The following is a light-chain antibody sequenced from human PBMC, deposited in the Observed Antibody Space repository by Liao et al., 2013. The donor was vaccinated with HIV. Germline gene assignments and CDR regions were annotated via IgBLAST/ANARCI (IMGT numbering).Light chain of an antibody. CDR2: QDS. J-gene: IGLJ1*01. CDR1: KLGDKY. V-gene: IGLV3-1*01. Sequence: SYELTQPPSVSVSPGQTASITCSGDKLGDKYACWYQQKPGQSPVLVIYQDSKRPSGIPERFSGSNSGNTATLTISGTQAMDEADYYCQAWDSSTVVFGRGTQGLRP. CDR3: QAWDSSTVV.